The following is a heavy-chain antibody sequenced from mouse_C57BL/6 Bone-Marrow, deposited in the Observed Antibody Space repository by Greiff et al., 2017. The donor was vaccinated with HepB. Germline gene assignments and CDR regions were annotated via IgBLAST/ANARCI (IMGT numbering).Heavy chain of an antibody. J-gene: IGHJ2*01. Sequence: VQLQQPGAELVRPGSSVKLSCKASGYTFTSYTMHWVKQRPGQGLEWIGYINPSSGYTKYNQKFKDKATLTADKSSSTAYMQLSSLTSEDSAVYYCARSADYWGQGTTLTVSS. CDR1: GYTFTSYT. V-gene: IGHV1-4*01. CDR3: ARSADY. CDR2: INPSSGYT.